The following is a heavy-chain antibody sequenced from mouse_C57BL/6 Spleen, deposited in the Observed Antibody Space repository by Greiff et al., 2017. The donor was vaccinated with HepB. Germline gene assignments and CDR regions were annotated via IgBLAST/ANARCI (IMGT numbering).Heavy chain of an antibody. D-gene: IGHD1-1*01. V-gene: IGHV1-55*01. J-gene: IGHJ4*01. Sequence: QVQLQQPGAELVKPGASVKMSCKASGYTFTSYWITWVKQRPGQGLEWIGDIYPGSGSTNYNEKFKSKATLTVDTSSSTAYMQLSSLTSEDSAVYYCARWTTVVATDAMDYWGQGTSVTVSS. CDR3: ARWTTVVATDAMDY. CDR1: GYTFTSYW. CDR2: IYPGSGST.